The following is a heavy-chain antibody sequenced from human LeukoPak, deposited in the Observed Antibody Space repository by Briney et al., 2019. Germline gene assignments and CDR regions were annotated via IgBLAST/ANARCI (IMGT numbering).Heavy chain of an antibody. V-gene: IGHV3-23*01. CDR2: ISGSGGST. J-gene: IGHJ4*02. CDR3: AKGEWSGYYPFDY. D-gene: IGHD3-3*01. Sequence: GGSLRLSCAASGFTFSSYAMSWVRQAPGKGLEWVSAISGSGGSTYYADSVKGRFTISRDNSKNTLYLQMNSPRAEDTAVYYCAKGEWSGYYPFDYWGQGTLVTVSS. CDR1: GFTFSSYA.